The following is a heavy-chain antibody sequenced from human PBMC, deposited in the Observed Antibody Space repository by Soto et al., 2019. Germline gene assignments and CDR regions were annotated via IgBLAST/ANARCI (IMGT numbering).Heavy chain of an antibody. V-gene: IGHV4-39*01. CDR1: GGSISSSDYY. CDR3: ATSSVSRLLNHWYFDL. Sequence: SETLSLTCSVSGGSISSSDYYWGWVRQPPGKGLEWIVSISFGVTTYYSPSLRRRLTISIDTSNNQFSLKLSSVTAADTAVYYCATSSVSRLLNHWYFDLWGRGTLVTVSS. J-gene: IGHJ2*01. CDR2: ISFGVTT.